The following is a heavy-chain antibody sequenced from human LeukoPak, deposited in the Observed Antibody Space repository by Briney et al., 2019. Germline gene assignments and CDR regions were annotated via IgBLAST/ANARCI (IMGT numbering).Heavy chain of an antibody. D-gene: IGHD2-15*01. V-gene: IGHV1-18*01. J-gene: IGHJ6*02. CDR2: ISAYNGNT. CDR1: GYTFTSYG. CDR3: ARDPRRSWVVAASPDYYYGTDV. Sequence: ASVKVSCKASGYTFTSYGISRVRQAPGQGLEWMGWISAYNGNTNYAQKLQGRVTMTTDTSTSTAYMELRSLRSDDTAVYYCARDPRRSWVVAASPDYYYGTDVWGQGTTVTVSS.